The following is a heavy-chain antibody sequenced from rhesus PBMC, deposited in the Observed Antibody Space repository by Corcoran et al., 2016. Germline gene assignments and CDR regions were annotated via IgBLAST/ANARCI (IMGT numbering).Heavy chain of an antibody. Sequence: QVTLKESGPALVKPTQTLTLTCTFSGFSLTTRGVGVGWIRQPPGKALEWLSLIYWDDGKRYSTSLKSRLTISKDTSKNQVVLTMTNMDPMDTATYYCARGSGSGWAGFDYWGQGVLVTVSS. CDR1: GFSLTTRGVG. D-gene: IGHD6-31*01. J-gene: IGHJ4*01. CDR3: ARGSGSGWAGFDY. CDR2: IYWDDGK. V-gene: IGHV2-152*01.